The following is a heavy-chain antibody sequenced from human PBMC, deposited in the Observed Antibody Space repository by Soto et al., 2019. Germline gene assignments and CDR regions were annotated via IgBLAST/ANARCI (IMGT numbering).Heavy chain of an antibody. CDR3: GPRTQYYGSGNLFY. CDR2: LTASGGAT. D-gene: IGHD3-10*01. CDR1: GFTFTSYA. Sequence: GGSLRLSCAASGFTFTSYAMSWVRQAPGKGLEWVSGLTASGGATYYADYVKGRFTISRDNSKNTLYLQMNGLRVEDTAVYYCGPRTQYYGSGNLFYWGQGTLVTVSS. V-gene: IGHV3-23*01. J-gene: IGHJ4*02.